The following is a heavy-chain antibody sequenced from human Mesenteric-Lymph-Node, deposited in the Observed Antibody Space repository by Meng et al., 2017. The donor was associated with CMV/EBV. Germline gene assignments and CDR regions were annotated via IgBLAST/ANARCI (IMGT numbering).Heavy chain of an antibody. CDR3: ARVIDDYGSNYLDY. CDR1: GFTFSSYA. J-gene: IGHJ4*02. V-gene: IGHV3-30*04. Sequence: GGSLRLSCAASGFTFSSYAMHWVRQAPGKGLEWVAVISFDGSITYFADSVKGRFTLSRDNAKKTLYLQMNSLRAEDTAVYYCARVIDDYGSNYLDYWGQGTLVTVSS. D-gene: IGHD4-17*01. CDR2: ISFDGSIT.